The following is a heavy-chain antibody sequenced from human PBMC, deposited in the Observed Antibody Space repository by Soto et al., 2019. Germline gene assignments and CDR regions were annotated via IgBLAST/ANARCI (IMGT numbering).Heavy chain of an antibody. CDR1: GGSFSGYY. V-gene: IGHV4-34*01. J-gene: IGHJ4*02. CDR2: INHSGST. CDR3: ARGDGRNFDY. Sequence: QVQLQQWGPGLLKPSETLSLTCAVYGGSFSGYYWSWIRQPPGKGLEWIGEINHSGSTNYNPSLKSRVTISVDTSKNQFSLKLSSVTAADTAVYYCARGDGRNFDYWGQGTLVTVSS.